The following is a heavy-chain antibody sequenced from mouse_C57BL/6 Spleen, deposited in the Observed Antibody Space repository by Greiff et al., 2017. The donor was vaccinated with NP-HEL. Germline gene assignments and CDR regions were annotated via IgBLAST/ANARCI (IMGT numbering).Heavy chain of an antibody. J-gene: IGHJ2*01. CDR3: ANLYYYGSSEYYFDY. D-gene: IGHD1-1*01. V-gene: IGHV1-55*01. Sequence: QVQLQQPGAELVKPGASVKMSCKASGYTFTSYWITWVKQRPGQGLEWIGDIYPGSGSTNYNEKFKSKATLTVDTSSSTAYMQLSSLTSEDSAVYYCANLYYYGSSEYYFDYWGQGTTLTVSS. CDR1: GYTFTSYW. CDR2: IYPGSGST.